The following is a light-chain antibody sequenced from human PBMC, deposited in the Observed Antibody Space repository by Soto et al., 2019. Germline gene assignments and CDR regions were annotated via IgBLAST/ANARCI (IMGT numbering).Light chain of an antibody. J-gene: IGLJ2*01. CDR3: SSFGGSNDVL. Sequence: QSVLTQPPSASGSPGQSVTISCTGTSSDVGGNKFVSWYQQHPGKAPRLIIYEVNRRPSGVPDRFSGSKSGKTASLTVSGLQDEDEADYYCSSFGGSNDVLFGGGTQLTVL. V-gene: IGLV2-8*01. CDR2: EVN. CDR1: SSDVGGNKF.